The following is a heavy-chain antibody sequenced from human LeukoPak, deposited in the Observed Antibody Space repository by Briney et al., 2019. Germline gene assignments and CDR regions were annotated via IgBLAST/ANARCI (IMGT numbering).Heavy chain of an antibody. CDR1: VFTVTNNY. V-gene: IGHV3-53*01. D-gene: IGHD3-9*01. Sequence: VGSLRLSCAPSVFTVTNNYMSWVLRAPGKGLEWGSVIHNGGTTYYADSVKGRFTISRDRSKKTRYLPINSLTAEHTAMYYCASPLRYFDYWGQGTLVTVSS. CDR2: IHNGGTT. CDR3: ASPLRYFDY. J-gene: IGHJ4*02.